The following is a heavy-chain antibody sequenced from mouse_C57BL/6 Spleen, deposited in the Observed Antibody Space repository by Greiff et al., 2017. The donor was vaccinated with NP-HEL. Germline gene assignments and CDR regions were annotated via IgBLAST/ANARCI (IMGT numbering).Heavy chain of an antibody. CDR2: IYPGDGDT. D-gene: IGHD1-1*01. J-gene: IGHJ2*01. V-gene: IGHV1-80*01. CDR3: ARHYYGSSYDY. Sequence: VQLQQSGAELVKPGASVKISCKASGYAFSSYWMNWVKQRPGKGLEWIGQIYPGDGDTNYNGKFKGKATLTADKSSSTAYMQLSSLTSEDSAVYFCARHYYGSSYDYWGQGTTLTVSS. CDR1: GYAFSSYW.